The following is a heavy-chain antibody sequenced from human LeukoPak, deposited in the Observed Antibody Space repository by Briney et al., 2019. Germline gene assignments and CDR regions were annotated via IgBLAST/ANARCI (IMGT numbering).Heavy chain of an antibody. D-gene: IGHD3-22*01. Sequence: GGSLRLSCAASGFTVRSNYMSWVRQAPGKGLEWVSAISGSGGSTYYADSVKGRFTISRDNSKNTLYLQMNSLRAEDTAVYYCAKAPSVPDYYDSSGYFYFDYWGQGTLVTVSS. CDR3: AKAPSVPDYYDSSGYFYFDY. J-gene: IGHJ4*02. CDR2: ISGSGGST. V-gene: IGHV3-23*01. CDR1: GFTVRSNY.